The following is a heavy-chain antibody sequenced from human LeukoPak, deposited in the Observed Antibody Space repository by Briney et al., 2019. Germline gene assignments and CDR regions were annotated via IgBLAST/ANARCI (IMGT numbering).Heavy chain of an antibody. CDR2: IMYDASKT. CDR1: GFTFSNYG. V-gene: IGHV3-30*02. Sequence: QPGRSLRLSCAASGFTFSNYGIHWVRQAPGKGLEWVAYIMYDASKTYYADSVKGRFTISRDNSKNTLYLQMDSLRVEDMAVYYCTQWELSTLLDYWGQGTLVTVSS. J-gene: IGHJ4*02. D-gene: IGHD1-26*01. CDR3: TQWELSTLLDY.